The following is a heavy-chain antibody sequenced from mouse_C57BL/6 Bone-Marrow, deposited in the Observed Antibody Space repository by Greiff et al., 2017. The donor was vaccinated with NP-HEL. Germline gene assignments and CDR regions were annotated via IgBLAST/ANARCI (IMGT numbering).Heavy chain of an antibody. Sequence: QVQLQQSGAELARPGASVKLSCKASGYTFTSYGISWVKQRTGQGLEWIGEIYPRSGNTYYNEKFKGKATLTADKSSSTAYMELRSLTSEDSAVYFCARCPFYYYGSSHWYFDVWGTGTTVTVSS. J-gene: IGHJ1*03. CDR1: GYTFTSYG. D-gene: IGHD1-1*01. V-gene: IGHV1-81*01. CDR2: IYPRSGNT. CDR3: ARCPFYYYGSSHWYFDV.